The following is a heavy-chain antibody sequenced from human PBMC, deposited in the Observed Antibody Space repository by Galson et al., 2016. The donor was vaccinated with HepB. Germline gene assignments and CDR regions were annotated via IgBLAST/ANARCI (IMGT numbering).Heavy chain of an antibody. J-gene: IGHJ3*02. CDR1: GFTFSSYG. CDR3: GKALRQYFDSKEAFDI. V-gene: IGHV3-30*18. Sequence: SLRLSCAASGFTFSSYGMHWVRQAPGKGLEWVAIISYDGSNAYYADSVKGRFTISRDNSKNTLYLQMNSLRTDDTAVYYCGKALRQYFDSKEAFDIWGQGTMVTVSS. CDR2: ISYDGSNA. D-gene: IGHD3-9*01.